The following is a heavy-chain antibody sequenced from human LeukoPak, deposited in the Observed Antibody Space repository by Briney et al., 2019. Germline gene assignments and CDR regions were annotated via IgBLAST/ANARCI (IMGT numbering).Heavy chain of an antibody. D-gene: IGHD5-12*01. V-gene: IGHV1-2*02. CDR2: INPNSGGT. CDR1: GYTFTGYY. CDR3: ARVRQDPWRYSGYDFRGGPADY. J-gene: IGHJ4*02. Sequence: ASVKVSCKASGYTFTGYYMHWVRQAPGQGLEWMGWINPNSGGTNYAQKFQGRVTMTRDTSISTAYMELSRLRSDDTAVYYCARVRQDPWRYSGYDFRGGPADYWGQGTLVTVSS.